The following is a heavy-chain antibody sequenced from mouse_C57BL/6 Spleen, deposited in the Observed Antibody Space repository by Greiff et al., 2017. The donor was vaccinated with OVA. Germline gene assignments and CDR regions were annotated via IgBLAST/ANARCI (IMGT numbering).Heavy chain of an antibody. CDR1: GFSLTSYG. CDR2: IWSDGST. Sequence: VNVVESGPGLVAPSQSLSITCTVSGFSLTSYGVHWVRQPPGKGLEWLVVIWSDGSTTYNSALKSRLSISKDNSKSQVFLKMNSLQTDDTAMYYCARHGNYHYYAMDYWGQGTSVTVSS. J-gene: IGHJ4*01. CDR3: ARHGNYHYYAMDY. V-gene: IGHV2-6-1*01. D-gene: IGHD2-1*01.